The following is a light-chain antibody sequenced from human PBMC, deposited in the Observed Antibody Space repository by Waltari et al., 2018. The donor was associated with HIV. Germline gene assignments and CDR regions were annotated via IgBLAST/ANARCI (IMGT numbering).Light chain of an antibody. CDR2: ETT. V-gene: IGLV7-46*01. J-gene: IGLJ3*02. Sequence: QAVVTQEPSLTVSPGGTVTLTCGSSTGDVTSDHSLYWFQQKPGQAPRTLIYETTNKHSWTPARFSGSLLGGKAALTLSGAQPEDEADYYCLVAYSGGRRVFGGGTKLTVL. CDR3: LVAYSGGRRV. CDR1: TGDVTSDHS.